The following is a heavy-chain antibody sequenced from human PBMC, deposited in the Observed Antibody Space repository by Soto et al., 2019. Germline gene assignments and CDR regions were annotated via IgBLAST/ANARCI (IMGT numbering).Heavy chain of an antibody. CDR2: MNPNSGNT. CDR1: GYTFTSYD. V-gene: IGHV1-8*01. Sequence: QVPLVQSGAEVKKPGASVKVSCKASGYTFTSYDINRVRQATGQGLEWMGWMNPNSGNTGYAQKFQGRVTMTRNTSISTAYMELSSLRSEDTAVYYCARWPDGYYYYGMDVWGQGTTVTVSS. CDR3: ARWPDGYYYYGMDV. J-gene: IGHJ6*02.